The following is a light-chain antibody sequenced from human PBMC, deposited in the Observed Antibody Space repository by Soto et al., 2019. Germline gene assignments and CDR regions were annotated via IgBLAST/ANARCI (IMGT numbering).Light chain of an antibody. V-gene: IGLV2-14*01. Sequence: QSALTQPASVSGSPGQSITISCTGTSSDVGAYKYVSWYQQHPGKAPKLMIYEVSNRPLGVSNRFSGSKSGNTASVTISGLQAEDEADYYCSSYAGSGTYVFGTGTKLTVL. J-gene: IGLJ1*01. CDR2: EVS. CDR3: SSYAGSGTYV. CDR1: SSDVGAYKY.